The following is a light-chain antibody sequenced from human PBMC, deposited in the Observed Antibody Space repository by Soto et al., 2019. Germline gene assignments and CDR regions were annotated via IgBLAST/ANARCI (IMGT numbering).Light chain of an antibody. CDR3: CSYADTYTWL. J-gene: IGLJ2*01. CDR1: ASDVGAYNY. V-gene: IGLV2-11*01. CDR2: EVK. Sequence: QSALTQPRSVSGSPGQSVTISCTGTASDVGAYNYVSWYQQHPGKAPKVMIYEVKKRPSGVPDRFSGSKFANTASLTISGLQAEDEADYYCCSYADTYTWLFGGGTKLTVL.